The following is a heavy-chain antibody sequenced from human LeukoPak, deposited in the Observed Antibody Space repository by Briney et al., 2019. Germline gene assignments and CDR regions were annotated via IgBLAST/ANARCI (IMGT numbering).Heavy chain of an antibody. CDR2: ISSSSSYI. V-gene: IGHV3-21*01. CDR3: ARDLGRRIVVVPAAIEYSSSPNMDV. J-gene: IGHJ6*03. Sequence: AGGSLRLSCAASGFTFSSYSMNWVRQAPGKGLERVSSISSSSSYIYYADSVKGRFTISRDNAKNSLYLQMNSLRAEDTAVYYCARDLGRRIVVVPAAIEYSSSPNMDVWGKGTTVTVSS. CDR1: GFTFSSYS. D-gene: IGHD2-2*01.